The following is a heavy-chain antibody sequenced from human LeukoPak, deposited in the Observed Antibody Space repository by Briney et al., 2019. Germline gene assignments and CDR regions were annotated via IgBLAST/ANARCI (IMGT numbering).Heavy chain of an antibody. Sequence: SQTLSLTCAVSGGSISSGGYSWSWIRQPPGKGLEWIGYIYHSGSTYYNPSLKSRVTISVDTSKNQFSLKLSSVTAADTAVYYCARVSSSSRVLSMDVWGQGTTVTVSS. D-gene: IGHD6-6*01. CDR3: ARVSSSSRVLSMDV. J-gene: IGHJ6*02. V-gene: IGHV4-30-2*01. CDR2: IYHSGST. CDR1: GGSISSGGYS.